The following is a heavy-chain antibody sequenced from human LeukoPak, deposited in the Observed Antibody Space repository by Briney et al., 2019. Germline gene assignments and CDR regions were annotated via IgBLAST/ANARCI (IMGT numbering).Heavy chain of an antibody. V-gene: IGHV3-23*01. CDR1: GFTFSSYW. CDR2: VSGSGVNT. CDR3: AKLQSVVIPAAMLGFDY. J-gene: IGHJ4*02. D-gene: IGHD2-2*01. Sequence: GGSLRLSCAASGFTFSSYWMSWVRQAPGKGLEWVSTVSGSGVNTYYGDSVKGRFTISRDNSKNTLYLQMNSLRAEDTAVYYCAKLQSVVIPAAMLGFDYWGQGILVTVSS.